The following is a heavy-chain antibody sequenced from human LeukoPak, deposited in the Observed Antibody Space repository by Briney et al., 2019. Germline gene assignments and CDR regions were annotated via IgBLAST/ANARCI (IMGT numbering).Heavy chain of an antibody. Sequence: SQTLSLTCAVSGGSITSGGYSWSWIRQPPGKGLEWIGYIYYSGSTYYNPSLKSRITISVDTSKNQFSLKLSSVTAADTAVYYCARGGGPHYYYYYYMDVWGKGTTVTVSS. V-gene: IGHV4-30-4*07. CDR1: GGSITSGGYS. CDR3: ARGGGPHYYYYYYMDV. D-gene: IGHD3-10*01. CDR2: IYYSGST. J-gene: IGHJ6*03.